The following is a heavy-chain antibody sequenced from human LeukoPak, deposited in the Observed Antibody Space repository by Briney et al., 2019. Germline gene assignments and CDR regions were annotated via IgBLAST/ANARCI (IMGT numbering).Heavy chain of an antibody. V-gene: IGHV3-74*01. CDR3: ARDHKYCGGDCYDY. D-gene: IGHD2-21*01. CDR2: INSDGSST. CDR1: GFTFSSYW. Sequence: GGSLRLSCAASGFTFSSYWMHWVRQAPGKGLVWVSRINSDGSSTIYADSVKGRFTISRDNAKNTLYLQMNSLRAEDTAVYYCARDHKYCGGDCYDYWGQGTLVTVSS. J-gene: IGHJ4*02.